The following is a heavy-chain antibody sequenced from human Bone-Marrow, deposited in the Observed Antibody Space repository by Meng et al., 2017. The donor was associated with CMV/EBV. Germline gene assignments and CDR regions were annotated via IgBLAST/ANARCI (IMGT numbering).Heavy chain of an antibody. D-gene: IGHD2/OR15-2a*01. CDR3: ASPLSGSPYYYYYGMDV. CDR1: GGTFSSYA. CDR2: IIPILGIA. V-gene: IGHV1-69*10. Sequence: SVKVSCKASGGTFSSYAISWVRQAPGQGLEWMGGIIPILGIANYAQKFQGRVTITADKSTSTAYMELSSLGSEDTAVYYCASPLSGSPYYYYYGMDVWGQGTTVTVSS. J-gene: IGHJ6*02.